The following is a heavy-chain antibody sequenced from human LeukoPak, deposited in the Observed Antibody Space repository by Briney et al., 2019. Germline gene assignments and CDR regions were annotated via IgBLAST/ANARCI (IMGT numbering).Heavy chain of an antibody. CDR1: VYTHTQLS. CDR2: FDPEDGET. CDR3: ATSDYYSKASNYYYYYMDV. V-gene: IGHV1-24*01. D-gene: IGHD3-22*01. J-gene: IGHJ6*03. Sequence: ASVKVSRKVSVYTHTQLSMHWVRQAPGKGLAWMGGFDPEDGETIYVQKFQGRVTMTEDTSTDAACRELSSLRSEDTAVYYCATSDYYSKASNYYYYYMDVWGKGTTVTVSS.